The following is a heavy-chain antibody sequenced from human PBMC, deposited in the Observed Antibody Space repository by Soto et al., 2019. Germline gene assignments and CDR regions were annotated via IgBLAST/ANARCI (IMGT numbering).Heavy chain of an antibody. Sequence: SQTLSLTCFLSWDSVSSNSAGCNWIRQSPSRGLEWLVRTYYKSKWNNDYALSVKSRITINPDTSKNQFSRHLYSVTPEDTAVHYCTGITWFRGMDVWGQGTPVTVSS. V-gene: IGHV6-1*01. CDR1: WDSVSSNSAG. CDR3: TGITWFRGMDV. J-gene: IGHJ6*02. D-gene: IGHD3-10*01. CDR2: TYYKSKWNN.